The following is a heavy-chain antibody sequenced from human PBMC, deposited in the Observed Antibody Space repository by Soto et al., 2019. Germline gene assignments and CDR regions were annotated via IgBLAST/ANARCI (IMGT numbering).Heavy chain of an antibody. CDR1: GFSLSSSGAG. D-gene: IGHD7-27*01. V-gene: IGHV2-5*02. J-gene: IGHJ4*02. CDR2: IYWDDDK. Sequence: QITLKESGPTLVKPTETLTLTCTFSGFSLSSSGAGVGWIRQSPGKVLEWLALIYWDDDKRYSSSLKSRLTITKDISENQVVLTMTNMDPVDTGTYYCAHSLGPFDYWGQGTLITVSS. CDR3: AHSLGPFDY.